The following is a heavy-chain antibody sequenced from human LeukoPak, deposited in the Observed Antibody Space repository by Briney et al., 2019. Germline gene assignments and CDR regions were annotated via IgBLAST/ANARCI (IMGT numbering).Heavy chain of an antibody. CDR3: AKEKYRGYSYGSGDY. J-gene: IGHJ4*02. Sequence: GGSLRLSCAASGFTFSSYAMHWVRQAPGKGLEGVAVISNDGTKKYYADSVKGGFTVSKDNTKNTLYLQMSSLRPEDTAVYYCAKEKYRGYSYGSGDYWGQGTLVTVSS. V-gene: IGHV3-30*18. D-gene: IGHD5-18*01. CDR1: GFTFSSYA. CDR2: ISNDGTKK.